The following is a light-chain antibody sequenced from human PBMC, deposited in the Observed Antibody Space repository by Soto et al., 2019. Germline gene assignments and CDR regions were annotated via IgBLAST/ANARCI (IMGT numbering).Light chain of an antibody. J-gene: IGLJ1*01. Sequence: QAASVSGSPGQSITVSCTGTSNDVGAYNYVSWYQQHPGTAPKLMIYDVSNRPSGVSNRFSGSKSGNTASLTISGLQAEDEADYYCTSYTSSRTYVFGTGTKLTVL. V-gene: IGLV2-14*03. CDR2: DVS. CDR1: SNDVGAYNY. CDR3: TSYTSSRTYV.